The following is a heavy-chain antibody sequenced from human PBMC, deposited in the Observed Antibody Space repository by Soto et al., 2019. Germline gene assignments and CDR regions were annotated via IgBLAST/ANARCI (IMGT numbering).Heavy chain of an antibody. CDR2: IKQDGSEQ. V-gene: IGHV3-7*01. Sequence: EVQLVESGGGLVQPGESLRLSCEVSGFTFSKHWMTWVRQAPGKGLEWVAHIKQDGSEQYYVDSVKGRFTISRDNPKNSLCLQLESLKVEDTAVYYCARGPGYPHAPHYLDSWGQGALVIVSP. CDR3: ARGPGYPHAPHYLDS. D-gene: IGHD6-13*01. J-gene: IGHJ4*02. CDR1: GFTFSKHW.